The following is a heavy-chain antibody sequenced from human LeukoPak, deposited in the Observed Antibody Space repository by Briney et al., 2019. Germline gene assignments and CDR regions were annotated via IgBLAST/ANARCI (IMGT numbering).Heavy chain of an antibody. V-gene: IGHV3-66*01. J-gene: IGHJ4*02. CDR3: ARWGIFGVVISSRYFDY. D-gene: IGHD3-3*01. Sequence: GGSLRLSCAASGFTVSSNYMSWVRQVPGKGLEWVSVIYGGTSTYYADSVKGRFTISRDNAQKSVSLQMNSLRAEDTAVYYCARWGIFGVVISSRYFDYWGQGTLVTVSS. CDR1: GFTVSSNY. CDR2: IYGGTST.